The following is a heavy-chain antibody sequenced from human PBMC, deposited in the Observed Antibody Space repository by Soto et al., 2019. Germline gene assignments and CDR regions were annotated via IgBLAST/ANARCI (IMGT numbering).Heavy chain of an antibody. Sequence: QVPLVQSGAEVKKPGASVKVSCKGSGYTFTSFGITWVRQAPGQGLEWMGLITTYNDNPNFAQKIQGRVTMTTNTSTTAAYMEMRSLRSDETAVYVWVRFGGVKGSHYVDASDWWGQGTLVTVSS. V-gene: IGHV1-18*01. CDR1: GYTFTSFG. CDR2: ITTYNDNP. J-gene: IGHJ4*02. CDR3: VRFGGVKGSHYVDASDW. D-gene: IGHD4-17*01.